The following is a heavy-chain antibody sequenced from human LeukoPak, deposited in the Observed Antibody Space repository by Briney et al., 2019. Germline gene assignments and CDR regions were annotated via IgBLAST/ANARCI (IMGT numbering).Heavy chain of an antibody. V-gene: IGHV1-69*13. CDR3: ARPDEDRGYSYGYNY. J-gene: IGHJ4*02. CDR1: GYTFTSYA. Sequence: SVKVSSTASGYTFTSYAMNWVRQAPGQGLEWIGGIIPIFGTANYAQKFQGRVTITADESTSTAYMELSSLRSEDPAVYYCARPDEDRGYSYGYNYWGQGTLVTVSS. CDR2: IIPIFGTA. D-gene: IGHD5-18*01.